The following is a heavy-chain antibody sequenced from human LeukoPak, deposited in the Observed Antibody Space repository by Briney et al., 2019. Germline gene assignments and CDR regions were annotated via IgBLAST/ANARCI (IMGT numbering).Heavy chain of an antibody. J-gene: IGHJ5*02. D-gene: IGHD2-21*02. V-gene: IGHV1-69*04. Sequence: SVKVSCKASGGTFSSYAISWVRQAPGQGLEWMGRITPILGIANYAQKLQGRVTITADKSTSTAYMELSSLRSEDTAVYYCARSSSGVVTAIPNWFDPWGQGTLVTVSS. CDR3: ARSSSGVVTAIPNWFDP. CDR1: GGTFSSYA. CDR2: ITPILGIA.